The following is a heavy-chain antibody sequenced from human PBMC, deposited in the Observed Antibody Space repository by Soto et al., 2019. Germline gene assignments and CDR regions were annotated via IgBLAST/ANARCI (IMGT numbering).Heavy chain of an antibody. CDR2: TYYRSKWYN. CDR1: GDSVSSNSAA. D-gene: IGHD6-19*01. J-gene: IGHJ3*02. Sequence: SQTLSLTCAISGDSVSSNSAAWNWIRQSPSRGLEWLGRTYYRSKWYNDYAVSVKSRITINPDTSKNQFSLQLNSVTPEDTAVYYCARVIDSSGWYSNAFDIWGQGTMVTVS. V-gene: IGHV6-1*01. CDR3: ARVIDSSGWYSNAFDI.